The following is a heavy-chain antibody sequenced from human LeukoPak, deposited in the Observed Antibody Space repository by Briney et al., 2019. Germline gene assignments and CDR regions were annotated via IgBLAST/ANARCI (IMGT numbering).Heavy chain of an antibody. D-gene: IGHD4-17*01. Sequence: SETLSLTCTVSGGSLSSSSYYWGWIRQPPGKGLEWIGSIYYSGSTYYNPSLKSRVTISVDTSKNQFSLKLSSVTAADTAVYYCARQRMTTVTIDYWGQGTLVTVSS. CDR3: ARQRMTTVTIDY. V-gene: IGHV4-39*07. CDR2: IYYSGST. CDR1: GGSLSSSSYY. J-gene: IGHJ4*02.